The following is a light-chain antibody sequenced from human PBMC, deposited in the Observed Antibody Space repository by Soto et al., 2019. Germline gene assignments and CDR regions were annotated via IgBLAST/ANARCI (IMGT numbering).Light chain of an antibody. CDR1: QTVGSNY. Sequence: EIVLTQSPGTLPLSPGERATLSCRASQTVGSNYLAWFQQKPGQAPRLLIHGASTRATGIPDRFSGSGSGTEFPLTISRLEPEDLAVYYCQQYVTSPYTFGQGSKLETK. J-gene: IGKJ2*01. CDR3: QQYVTSPYT. V-gene: IGKV3-20*01. CDR2: GAS.